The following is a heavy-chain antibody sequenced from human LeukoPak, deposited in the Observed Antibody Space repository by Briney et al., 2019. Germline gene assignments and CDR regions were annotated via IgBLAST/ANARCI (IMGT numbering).Heavy chain of an antibody. CDR3: ARGRAADDFWSGYSFDY. CDR1: GGTISSYD. D-gene: IGHD3-3*01. J-gene: IGHJ4*02. V-gene: IGHV4-59*01. CDR2: IYYSGST. Sequence: SATLTLTCTASGGTISSYDWSWIRQAPGKGLEWIGYIYYSGSTNYNPSLKSRVTMSVDTSKNQFSLKLSSVAAADTAVYYCARGRAADDFWSGYSFDYWGQGTLVTVSS.